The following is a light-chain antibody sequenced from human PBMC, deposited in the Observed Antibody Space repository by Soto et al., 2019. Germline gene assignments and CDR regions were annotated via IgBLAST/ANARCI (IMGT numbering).Light chain of an antibody. CDR3: QQSYSSPPT. J-gene: IGKJ1*01. CDR2: DAS. CDR1: QSVSSSY. Sequence: EIVLTQSPGTLSLSPGERATLPCRASQSVSSSYLAWYQQKPGQAPRLLIYDASNRATGIPARFSGSRSGPDFTLTISSLQPEDFATYYCQQSYSSPPTFGQGTKVDIK. V-gene: IGKV3D-20*02.